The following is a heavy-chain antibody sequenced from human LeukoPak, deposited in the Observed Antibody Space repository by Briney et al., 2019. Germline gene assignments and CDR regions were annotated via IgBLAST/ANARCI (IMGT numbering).Heavy chain of an antibody. V-gene: IGHV5-51*01. D-gene: IGHD3-22*01. J-gene: IGHJ2*01. CDR1: GYKFNTYW. CDR3: ARVHDSSGYYWYFDL. Sequence: GESLKISCKGSGYKFNTYWIAWVRQMPGKGLEWMGIIYPGDSDPRYRPSFQGQVTMSADKSISTAYLQWNSLKASDTAMYYCARVHDSSGYYWYFDLWGRGTLVTVSS. CDR2: IYPGDSDP.